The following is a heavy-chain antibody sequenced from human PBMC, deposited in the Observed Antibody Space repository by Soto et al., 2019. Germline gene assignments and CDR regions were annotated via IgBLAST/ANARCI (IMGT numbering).Heavy chain of an antibody. CDR3: ARDFSNKPAARTFVDY. Sequence: PGGSLRLSCAASGFTFSSYGMHWVRQAPGKGLEWVAVIWYDGSNKYYADSVKGRFTISRDNSKNTLYLQMNSLRAEDTAVYYSARDFSNKPAARTFVDYWGQGTLVTVSS. J-gene: IGHJ4*02. CDR1: GFTFSSYG. CDR2: IWYDGSNK. V-gene: IGHV3-33*01. D-gene: IGHD2-2*01.